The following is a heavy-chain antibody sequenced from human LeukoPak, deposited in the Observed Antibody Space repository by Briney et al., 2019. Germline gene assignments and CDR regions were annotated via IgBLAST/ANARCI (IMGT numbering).Heavy chain of an antibody. D-gene: IGHD3-10*01. CDR2: IKQDGSEK. V-gene: IGHV3-7*01. J-gene: IGHJ5*02. CDR1: GFTFSSYW. Sequence: GGSLRLSCAASGFTFSSYWMSWVRQAPGKGLEWVANIKQDGSEKYYVDSVKGRFTISRDNFKNTLYLQMNSLRVEDTALYYCVNSGFDPWGQGTLVTVSS. CDR3: VNSGFDP.